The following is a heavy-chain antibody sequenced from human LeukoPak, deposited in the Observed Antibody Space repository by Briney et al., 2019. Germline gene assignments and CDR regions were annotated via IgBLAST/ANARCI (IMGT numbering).Heavy chain of an antibody. CDR2: INHSGST. CDR3: AMYSSGWFYFDY. J-gene: IGHJ4*02. CDR1: GGSFSGYY. V-gene: IGHV4-34*01. D-gene: IGHD6-19*01. Sequence: SETLSLTCAVYGGSFSGYYWSWIRQPPGKGLEWIGEINHSGSTNYNPSLKSRVTISVDTSKNQFSLKLSSVTAADTAVYYCAMYSSGWFYFDYWGQGTLVTVSS.